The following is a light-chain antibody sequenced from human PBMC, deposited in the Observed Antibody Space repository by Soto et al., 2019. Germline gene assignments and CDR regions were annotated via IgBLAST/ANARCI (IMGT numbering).Light chain of an antibody. J-gene: IGKJ1*01. CDR3: LQYYSYPRT. CDR1: QTIRKS. CDR2: GAS. Sequence: DKKINECPSSLAASVGGTISITCRSFQTIRKSLNWYQQRPGKAPKLLIFGASSLHNGVPPRFSGLGSGTEFTLTISSLQPEDFATYYCLQYYSYPRTVGQGTKVEIK. V-gene: IGKV1-17*01.